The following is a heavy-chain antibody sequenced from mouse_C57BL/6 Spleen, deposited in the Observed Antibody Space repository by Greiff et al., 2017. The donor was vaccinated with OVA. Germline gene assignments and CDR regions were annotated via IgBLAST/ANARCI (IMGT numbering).Heavy chain of an antibody. D-gene: IGHD2-4*01. CDR1: GFTFTDYY. CDR3: ARSPIYYDYDGGYFDV. J-gene: IGHJ1*03. CDR2: IRNKANGYTT. V-gene: IGHV7-3*01. Sequence: EVQVVESGGGLVQPGGSLSLSCAASGFTFTDYYMSWVRQPPGKALEWLGFIRNKANGYTTEYSASVKGRFTISRDNSQSILYLQMNALRAEDSATYDCARSPIYYDYDGGYFDVWGTGTTVTVSS.